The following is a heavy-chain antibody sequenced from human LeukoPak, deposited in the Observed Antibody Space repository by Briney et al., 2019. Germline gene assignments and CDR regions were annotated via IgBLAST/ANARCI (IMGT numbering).Heavy chain of an antibody. Sequence: SQTLSLTCGTSGDTVSSNSASWNWIRQSPSRGLEWLGRTYYRSKWYTDYAISMGSRIIINPDTSKNQFSLQLNSVTPEDTAVYYCVRAGDHVTFGGVDVWGLGTLVTVSS. V-gene: IGHV6-1*01. CDR3: VRAGDHVTFGGVDV. J-gene: IGHJ3*01. CDR1: GDTVSSNSAS. D-gene: IGHD2-21*01. CDR2: TYYRSKWYT.